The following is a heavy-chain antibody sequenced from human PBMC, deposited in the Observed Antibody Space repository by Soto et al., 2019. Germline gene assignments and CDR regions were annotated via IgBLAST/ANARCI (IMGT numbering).Heavy chain of an antibody. CDR2: ISSSSTYT. D-gene: IGHD2-15*01. Sequence: QVQLVESGGGLVKPGGSLRLSCAASGFTFSDYYISWIRQAPGKGLEWVSYISSSSTYTKYADSVKGRFTISRDNANNSLYLQVNSLRAEDTAVYYCARDTRGYCSGGSCYTVDYWGQGTLVTVSS. CDR3: ARDTRGYCSGGSCYTVDY. V-gene: IGHV3-11*06. CDR1: GFTFSDYY. J-gene: IGHJ4*02.